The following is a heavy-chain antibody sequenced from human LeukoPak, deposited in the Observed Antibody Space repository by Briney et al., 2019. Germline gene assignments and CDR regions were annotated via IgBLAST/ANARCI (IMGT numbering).Heavy chain of an antibody. D-gene: IGHD4-11*01. Sequence: SETLSLTCTVSGGSISSSSYYWGWIRQPPGKGLEWIGSIYYSGSTYYNPSLKSRVSISLDTSKNQLSLKLRSMTAADTAVYYCASREYSSSHNHWGRGTLVTVSS. V-gene: IGHV4-39*01. CDR1: GGSISSSSYY. J-gene: IGHJ4*02. CDR3: ASREYSSSHNH. CDR2: IYYSGST.